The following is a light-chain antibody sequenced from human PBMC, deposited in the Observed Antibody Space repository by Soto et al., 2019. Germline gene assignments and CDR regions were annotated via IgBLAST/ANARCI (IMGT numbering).Light chain of an antibody. CDR2: KAS. J-gene: IGKJ1*01. CDR3: QHYNSYSEA. V-gene: IGKV1-5*03. Sequence: DIQMTQSPSTLSASGGDRLNITILASQTISSWLAWYQQKPGKAPKLLIYKASTLKSGVPSRFSGSGSGTEFTPTICSLQRDDFATYYCQHYNSYSEAFGQGTKVDIK. CDR1: QTISSW.